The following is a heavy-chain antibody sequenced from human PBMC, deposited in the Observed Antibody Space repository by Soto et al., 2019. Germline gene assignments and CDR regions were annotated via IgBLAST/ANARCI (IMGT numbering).Heavy chain of an antibody. J-gene: IGHJ4*02. CDR1: GFTFSSYG. CDR3: ARDPTSSSSSIDY. D-gene: IGHD6-6*01. V-gene: IGHV3-33*01. Sequence: QVQLVESGGGVVQPGRSLRLSCAASGFTFSSYGMHWVRQAPGKGLEWVAVIWYDGSNKYYADSVKGRFTISRDNSKNTLYLQMNSLRAEDTAVYYCARDPTSSSSSIDYWGQGTLVTVSS. CDR2: IWYDGSNK.